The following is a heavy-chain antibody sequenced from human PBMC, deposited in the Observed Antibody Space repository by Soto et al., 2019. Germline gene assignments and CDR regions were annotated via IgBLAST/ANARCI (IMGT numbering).Heavy chain of an antibody. D-gene: IGHD2-2*01. J-gene: IGHJ6*03. CDR2: ISSSSSYI. Sequence: GGSLRXPXAASGFTFSSYSMNWVRQAPGKGLEWVSSISSSSSYIYYADSVKGRFTISRDNAKNSLYLQMNSLRAEDTAVYYCARDQVVPAAMPEYYYYYMDVWGKGTTVTV. CDR1: GFTFSSYS. V-gene: IGHV3-21*01. CDR3: ARDQVVPAAMPEYYYYYMDV.